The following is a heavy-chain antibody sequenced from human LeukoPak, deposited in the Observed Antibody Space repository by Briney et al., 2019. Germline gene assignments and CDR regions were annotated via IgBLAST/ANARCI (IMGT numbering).Heavy chain of an antibody. Sequence: PSETLSLTCAVYGGSFSGYYRSWIRQPPGKGLEWIGEINHSGSTNYNPSLKSRVTISVDTSKNQFSLKLSSVTAADTAVYYCARGRNYYDSSGYFWGQGTLVTVSS. CDR3: ARGRNYYDSSGYF. CDR1: GGSFSGYY. J-gene: IGHJ4*02. CDR2: INHSGST. V-gene: IGHV4-34*01. D-gene: IGHD3-22*01.